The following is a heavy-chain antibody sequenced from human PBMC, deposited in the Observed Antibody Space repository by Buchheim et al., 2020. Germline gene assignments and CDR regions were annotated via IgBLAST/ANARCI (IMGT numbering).Heavy chain of an antibody. V-gene: IGHV3-48*03. J-gene: IGHJ4*02. CDR3: ARSYYDSSGYAYFDY. Sequence: EVQLVESGGGFVQPGGSLRLSCAASGXTFNIYELNWVRQAPGKGLQWVSYISSSGTSIYYADSVKGRFTLSRDNAKNSRYLQMNSLRAEDTAVYYCARSYYDSSGYAYFDYWGQGTL. D-gene: IGHD3-22*01. CDR1: GXTFNIYE. CDR2: ISSSGTSI.